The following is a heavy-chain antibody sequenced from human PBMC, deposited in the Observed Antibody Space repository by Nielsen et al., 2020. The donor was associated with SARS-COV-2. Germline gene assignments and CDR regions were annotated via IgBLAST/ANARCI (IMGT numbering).Heavy chain of an antibody. CDR1: GGSISGYY. Sequence: SETLSLTCTVSGGSISGYYWNWIRQTPGKGLAWIGYIYFSGSTTYDPSLKSRVTISVDTSKSHFSLKLNSVTAADTADYYCARGKRGVAFDVWGQGSMVTVSS. CDR2: IYFSGST. J-gene: IGHJ3*01. D-gene: IGHD3-10*01. CDR3: ARGKRGVAFDV. V-gene: IGHV4-59*01.